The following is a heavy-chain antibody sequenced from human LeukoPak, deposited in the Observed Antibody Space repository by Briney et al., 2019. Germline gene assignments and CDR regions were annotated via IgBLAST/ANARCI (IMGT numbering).Heavy chain of an antibody. V-gene: IGHV1-69*04. D-gene: IGHD5-18*01. CDR1: GHTFTNYG. CDR2: IIPILGIA. CDR3: ARSRGTAMVMGAFDI. Sequence: ASVKVSCKASGHTFTNYGVSWVRQAPGQGLEWMGRIIPILGIANYAQKFQGRVTITADKSTSTAYMELSSLRSEDTAVYYCARSRGTAMVMGAFDIWGQGTMVTVSS. J-gene: IGHJ3*02.